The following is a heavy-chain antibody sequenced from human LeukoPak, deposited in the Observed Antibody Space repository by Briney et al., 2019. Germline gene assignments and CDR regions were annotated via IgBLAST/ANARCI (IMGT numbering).Heavy chain of an antibody. Sequence: GGSLRLSCAASGFIFSGYEMNWVRQAPGKGLEWVSVIYSGGSTYYADSVKGRFTISRDNSKNTLYLQMNSLRAEDTAVYYCARGAPYYYYGMDVWGQGTTVTVSS. V-gene: IGHV3-53*01. CDR1: GFIFSGYE. CDR3: ARGAPYYYYGMDV. J-gene: IGHJ6*02. CDR2: IYSGGST.